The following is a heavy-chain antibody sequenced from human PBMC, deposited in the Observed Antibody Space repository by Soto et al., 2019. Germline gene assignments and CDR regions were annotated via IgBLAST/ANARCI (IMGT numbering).Heavy chain of an antibody. CDR2: ISPIFGTA. V-gene: IGHV1-69*13. D-gene: IGHD3-3*01. CDR3: ARRQRLRFLEWSSYYYYGMDV. CDR1: GGTFSSYA. J-gene: IGHJ6*02. Sequence: SVKVSCKASGGTFSSYAISWVRQAPGQGREWMGGISPIFGTANYAQKFQGRVTITADESTSTAYMELSSLRSEDTAVYYCARRQRLRFLEWSSYYYYGMDVWGQGTTVTVSS.